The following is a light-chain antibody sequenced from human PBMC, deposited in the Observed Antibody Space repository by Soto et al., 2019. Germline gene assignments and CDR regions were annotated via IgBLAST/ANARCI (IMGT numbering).Light chain of an antibody. CDR1: NIGSKS. V-gene: IGLV3-21*02. CDR3: QLWDSAGDHVV. Sequence: SYELTQPPSVSVAPGQTASITCGGNNIGSKSVHWYQQKPGQAPVLVVYDDSDRPSGIPERLSGSNSGNTATLTISRVETGDEADYYCQLWDSAGDHVVFGGGTKLTVL. CDR2: DDS. J-gene: IGLJ2*01.